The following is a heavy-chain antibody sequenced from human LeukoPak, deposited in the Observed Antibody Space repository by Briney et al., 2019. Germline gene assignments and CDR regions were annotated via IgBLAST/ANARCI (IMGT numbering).Heavy chain of an antibody. D-gene: IGHD3-10*01. Sequence: GGSLRLSCAASGFTFSSYAMSWVRQAPGKGLEWVSVIYRDGRTYYADSVKGRFTISRDTSKNTLYLQMNSLRAEDEAVYYCARDRYCASENYLLFDCWGQGTLVTVSS. J-gene: IGHJ4*02. CDR2: IYRDGRT. CDR3: ARDRYCASENYLLFDC. V-gene: IGHV3-66*01. CDR1: GFTFSSYA.